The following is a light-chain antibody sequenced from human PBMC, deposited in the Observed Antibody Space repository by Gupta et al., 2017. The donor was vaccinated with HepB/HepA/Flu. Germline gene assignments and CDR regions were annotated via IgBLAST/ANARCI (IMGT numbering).Light chain of an antibody. V-gene: IGKV1-39*01. Sequence: IQMTHPPSSLSASVGDRVTITCRASQTISRYLNWYQQKPGKAPKLLIFAASSLQSGVPSRFSGSGSEADFTLTISRLQHEDFATYYCQQSVSTPGTFGQGTKVEIK. CDR3: QQSVSTPGT. CDR1: QTISRY. J-gene: IGKJ1*01. CDR2: AAS.